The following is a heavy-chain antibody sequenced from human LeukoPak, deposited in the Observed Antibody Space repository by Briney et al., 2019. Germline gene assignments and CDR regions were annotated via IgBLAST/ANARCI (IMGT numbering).Heavy chain of an antibody. CDR3: AGRNYYGSGSYSPDAFDI. D-gene: IGHD3-10*01. CDR2: ISAYNGNT. Sequence: GASVKVSCKASGYTFTSYGISWVRQAPGQGLEWMGWISAYNGNTNYAQKLQGRVTMTTDTSTSTAYMELRSLRSDDTAVYYCAGRNYYGSGSYSPDAFDIWGQGTTVTVSS. V-gene: IGHV1-18*01. CDR1: GYTFTSYG. J-gene: IGHJ3*02.